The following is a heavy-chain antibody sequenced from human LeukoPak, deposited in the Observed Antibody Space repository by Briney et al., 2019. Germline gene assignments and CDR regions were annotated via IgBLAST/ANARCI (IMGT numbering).Heavy chain of an antibody. CDR2: INPNSGGT. Sequence: ASVKVSCKASGYTFTGYYMHWVRQAPGQGLEWMGWINPNSGGTNYAQKFQGRVTMTRDTSISTAYMELSRLRSDDTAVYYCARALYYYGSGSYSVFDYWGQGTLVTVSS. V-gene: IGHV1-2*02. D-gene: IGHD3-10*01. J-gene: IGHJ4*02. CDR1: GYTFTGYY. CDR3: ARALYYYGSGSYSVFDY.